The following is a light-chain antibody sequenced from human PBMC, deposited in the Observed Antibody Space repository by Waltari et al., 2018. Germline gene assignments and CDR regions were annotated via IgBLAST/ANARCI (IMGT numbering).Light chain of an antibody. V-gene: IGKV5-2*01. CDR2: EAT. J-gene: IGKJ2*01. Sequence: ETTLTQSPAFMSATPGDKVIISCKASQDIDDDLNCYQLKPGAAPLCIIHEATTLVPGVPPRFSGSGFGTDFTLTINNIDSEDAADYFCLQHDSFPYTFGQGTKLEIK. CDR3: LQHDSFPYT. CDR1: QDIDDD.